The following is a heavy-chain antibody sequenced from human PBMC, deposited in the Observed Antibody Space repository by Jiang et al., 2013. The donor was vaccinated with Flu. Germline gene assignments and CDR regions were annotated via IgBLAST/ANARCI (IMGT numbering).Heavy chain of an antibody. CDR1: GDSVSSNSAA. CDR3: ARGDWNDVSMGWFDP. D-gene: IGHD1-1*01. Sequence: GDSVSSNSAAWNWIRQSPSRGLEWLGRTYYGSKWYNDYAVSVKSRITINPDTSKNQFSLQLNSVTPEDTAVYYCARGDWNDVSMGWFDPWGQGTLVTVSS. CDR2: TYYGSKWYN. J-gene: IGHJ5*02. V-gene: IGHV6-1*01.